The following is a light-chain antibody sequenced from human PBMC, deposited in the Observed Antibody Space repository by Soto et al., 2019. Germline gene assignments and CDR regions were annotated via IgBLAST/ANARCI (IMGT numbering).Light chain of an antibody. CDR2: GAS. Sequence: EIVLTQSPATLSLSPGERATLSCRASQSVSSNLAWYQQKPGQAPRLLIYGASSRATGIPARFSGSGSGTEFTLTISSLQSEDFAVYYCQQYNNWSWTFGQGTKVDIK. CDR1: QSVSSN. CDR3: QQYNNWSWT. V-gene: IGKV3-15*01. J-gene: IGKJ1*01.